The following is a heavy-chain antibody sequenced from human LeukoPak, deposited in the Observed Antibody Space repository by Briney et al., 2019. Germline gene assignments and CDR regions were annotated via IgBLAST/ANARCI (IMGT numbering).Heavy chain of an antibody. CDR2: IYTSGST. D-gene: IGHD6-13*01. V-gene: IGHV4-4*07. CDR1: GGSNSSYY. J-gene: IGHJ4*02. Sequence: SETLSLTCTVSGGSNSSYYWSWIRQPAGKGLEWIGRIYTSGSTNYNPSLKSRVTMSVDTSKNQFSLKLSSVTAADTAVYYCAREGRKVGSAAALFDYWGQGTLVTVSS. CDR3: AREGRKVGSAAALFDY.